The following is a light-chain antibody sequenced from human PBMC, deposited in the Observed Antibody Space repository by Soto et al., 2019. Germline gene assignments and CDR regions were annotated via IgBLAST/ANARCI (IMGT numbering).Light chain of an antibody. CDR3: SSYASSSTWV. CDR1: SSDVGDYNY. Sequence: QSALTQPASVSGSPGQSITLSCTGTSSDVGDYNYVSWYQQHPGKAPRLIIYEVSYRPSGVSNCFSGSKSGNTASLTISGLQAEDEADYYCSSYASSSTWVFGGGTKLTVL. V-gene: IGLV2-14*01. J-gene: IGLJ3*02. CDR2: EVS.